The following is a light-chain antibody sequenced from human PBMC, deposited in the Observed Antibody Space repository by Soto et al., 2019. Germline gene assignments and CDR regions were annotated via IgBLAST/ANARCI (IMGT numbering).Light chain of an antibody. CDR2: RAS. J-gene: IGKJ5*01. CDR1: QIVGSL. CDR3: QQYNEWPIT. Sequence: DIVLTQSPGTLSVSPGERATLSCRASQIVGSLLAWYQQKPGQAPRLLIYRASSRAAGISGSFSGSGSGTEFTLTITSLQSEDFAVYYCQQYNEWPITFGQGTRLEIK. V-gene: IGKV3-15*01.